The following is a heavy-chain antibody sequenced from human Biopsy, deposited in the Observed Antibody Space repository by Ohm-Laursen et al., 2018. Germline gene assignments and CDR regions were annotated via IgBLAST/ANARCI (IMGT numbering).Heavy chain of an antibody. CDR3: ARGSNEYGGLYFPH. J-gene: IGHJ1*01. CDR2: ISHTGYT. Sequence: SDTLSLTCSVSGASIKSFYWSWIRQSPGKGLQWIAFISHTGYTSYNPSLKSRVTISLDTSRKHFSLRLTSLAAADTAVYYCARGSNEYGGLYFPHWGQGTLVTVSS. D-gene: IGHD4-23*01. CDR1: GASIKSFY. V-gene: IGHV4-59*07.